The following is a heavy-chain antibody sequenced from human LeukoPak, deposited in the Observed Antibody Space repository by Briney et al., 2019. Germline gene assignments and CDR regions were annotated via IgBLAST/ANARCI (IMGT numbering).Heavy chain of an antibody. J-gene: IGHJ6*02. CDR3: ALATLYSSGFYHGMDV. CDR2: FDPEDGET. Sequence: ASVKVSCKVSGYTLTELSMHWVRQAPGKGLEWMGGFDPEDGETIYAQKFQGRVTMTEDTSTDTAYMELSSLRSEDTAVYYCALATLYSSGFYHGMDVWGQGTTVTVSS. CDR1: GYTLTELS. D-gene: IGHD6-19*01. V-gene: IGHV1-24*01.